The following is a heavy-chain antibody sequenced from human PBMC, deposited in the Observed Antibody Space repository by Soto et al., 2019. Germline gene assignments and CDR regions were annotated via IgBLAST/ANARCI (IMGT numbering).Heavy chain of an antibody. J-gene: IGHJ4*02. Sequence: EVQLVESGGGLVQPGRSLRLSCAASGFTFDDYAMHWVRQAPGKGLEWVSGISWNSGSIGYADSVKGRFTISRDNAKNSLYLHMNSLRAEDTAVYYCARARYCSGGSCYSLSYWGQGTLVTVSS. CDR1: GFTFDDYA. CDR2: ISWNSGSI. CDR3: ARARYCSGGSCYSLSY. V-gene: IGHV3-9*01. D-gene: IGHD2-15*01.